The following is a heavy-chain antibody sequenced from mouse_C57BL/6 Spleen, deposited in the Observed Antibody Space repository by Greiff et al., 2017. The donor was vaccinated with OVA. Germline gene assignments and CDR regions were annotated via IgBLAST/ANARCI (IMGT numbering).Heavy chain of an antibody. CDR2: INPYNGGT. Sequence: VQLQQSGPVLVKPGASVKMSCKASGYTFTDYYMNWVKQSHGKSLEWIGVINPYNGGTSYNQKLKGKATLTVDKSSITAYRELNSLTSEDSAVYYCAREYDGYYPFAYWGQGTLVTVSA. CDR3: AREYDGYYPFAY. D-gene: IGHD2-3*01. CDR1: GYTFTDYY. J-gene: IGHJ3*01. V-gene: IGHV1-19*01.